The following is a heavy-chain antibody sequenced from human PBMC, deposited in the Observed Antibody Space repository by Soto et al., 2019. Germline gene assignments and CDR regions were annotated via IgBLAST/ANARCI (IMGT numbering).Heavy chain of an antibody. CDR2: IYYSGTT. J-gene: IGHJ4*02. CDR3: ARVEDYGDYFDY. CDR1: GGSVRSGIYY. D-gene: IGHD4-17*01. V-gene: IGHV4-61*01. Sequence: SETLSLTCTVSGGSVRSGIYYWSWIRQPPGKGLEWIGYIYYSGTTNYNPSLKSRVTISVDTSKNQFSLKLSSVTAADTAVYYCARVEDYGDYFDYWGQGTLVTVSS.